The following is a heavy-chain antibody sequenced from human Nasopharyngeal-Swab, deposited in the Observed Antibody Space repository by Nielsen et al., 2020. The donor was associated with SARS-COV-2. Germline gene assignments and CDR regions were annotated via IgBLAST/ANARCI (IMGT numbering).Heavy chain of an antibody. D-gene: IGHD2-2*01. CDR3: ARELRRVVPAALGFRYYYYYYMDV. CDR1: GFTFSSYS. Sequence: GESLKISCAASGFTFSSYSMNWVRQAPGKGLEWVSYISSSSSTIYYADSVKGRFTISRDNAKNSLYLQMNSLRDEDTAVYYCARELRRVVPAALGFRYYYYYYMDVRGKGTTVTVSS. J-gene: IGHJ6*03. CDR2: ISSSSSTI. V-gene: IGHV3-48*02.